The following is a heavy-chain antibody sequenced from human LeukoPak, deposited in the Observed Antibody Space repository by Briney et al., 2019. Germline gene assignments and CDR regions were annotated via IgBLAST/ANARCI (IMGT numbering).Heavy chain of an antibody. V-gene: IGHV3-48*03. CDR1: GFTFSSYE. J-gene: IGHJ6*02. Sequence: SXRLSCAASGFTFSSYEMNWVRQAPGKRLEWVSXXSSSGSTIYYADSVKGRFTISRDNAKNSLYLQMNSLRAEDTAVYYCARDHGSTSYYYYYGMDVWGQGTTVTVSS. CDR3: ARDHGSTSYYYYYGMDV. CDR2: XSSSGSTI. D-gene: IGHD2-2*01.